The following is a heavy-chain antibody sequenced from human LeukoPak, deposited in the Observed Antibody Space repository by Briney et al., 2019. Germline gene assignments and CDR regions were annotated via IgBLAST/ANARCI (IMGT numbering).Heavy chain of an antibody. D-gene: IGHD5-18*01. J-gene: IGHJ4*02. Sequence: ASVKVSCKASGGTFSNYAITWVRQAPGQGLEWMGGIIPILGTANYAQKFQGRVTITADESASTAYMELSSLRSEDTAVYYCARGVGTAMVSCDYWGQGTLVTVSS. V-gene: IGHV1-69*13. CDR2: IIPILGTA. CDR3: ARGVGTAMVSCDY. CDR1: GGTFSNYA.